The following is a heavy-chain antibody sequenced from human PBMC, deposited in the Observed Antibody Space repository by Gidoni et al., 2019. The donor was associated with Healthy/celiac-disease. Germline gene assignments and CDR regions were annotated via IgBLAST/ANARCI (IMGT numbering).Heavy chain of an antibody. J-gene: IGHJ6*02. CDR1: AFTFSSYS. CDR2: ISSSSSYI. D-gene: IGHD3-10*01. CDR3: ARDFGGDYGMDV. V-gene: IGHV3-21*01. Sequence: EVQLVESGGGLVKSGGSLRLSCAASAFTFSSYSMNWVRQAPGKGLEWVSSISSSSSYIYYADSVKGRFTISRDNAKNSLYLKMNSLRAEDTAVYYCARDFGGDYGMDVWGQGTTVTVSS.